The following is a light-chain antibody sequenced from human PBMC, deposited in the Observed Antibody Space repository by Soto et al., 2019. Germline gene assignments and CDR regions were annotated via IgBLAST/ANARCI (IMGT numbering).Light chain of an antibody. CDR2: DTS. Sequence: DIQMTQSPSSLSASVGDRVTFTCQASQDISTYLNWYQHKSGKAPKLLIYDTSNLQTGVPSRFSGSGSGTDFTFTISSLQPEDIGTYYCQQYDNLFTFGPGTKVDIK. CDR3: QQYDNLFT. J-gene: IGKJ3*01. V-gene: IGKV1-33*01. CDR1: QDISTY.